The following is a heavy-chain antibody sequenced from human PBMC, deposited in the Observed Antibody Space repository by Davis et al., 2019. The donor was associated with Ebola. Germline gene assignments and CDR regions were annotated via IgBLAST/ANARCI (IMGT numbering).Heavy chain of an antibody. CDR3: ARDFTMVRGVPDY. CDR1: GFTFSSYA. D-gene: IGHD3-10*01. Sequence: GESLKISCSASGFTFSSYAMHWVRQAPGKGLEYVSAISSNGGSTYYADSVKGRFTISRDNSKNTPYLQMSSLRAEDTAVYYCARDFTMVRGVPDYWGQGTLVTVSS. CDR2: ISSNGGST. V-gene: IGHV3-64D*08. J-gene: IGHJ4*02.